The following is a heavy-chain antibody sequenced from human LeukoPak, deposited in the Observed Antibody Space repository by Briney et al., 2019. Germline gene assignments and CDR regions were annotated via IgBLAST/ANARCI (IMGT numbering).Heavy chain of an antibody. CDR1: GGSMSSYY. CDR3: ARGRVVGVTDF. J-gene: IGHJ4*02. Sequence: SETLSLTCTVSGGSMSSYYWNWIRQPPGKGLEWIGYVYYSGSINYNPSLKSRLTISLDTSKTQFSLKLSSVTAADTAVYYCARGRVVGVTDFWGQGTLVTVSS. D-gene: IGHD2-15*01. CDR2: VYYSGSI. V-gene: IGHV4-59*01.